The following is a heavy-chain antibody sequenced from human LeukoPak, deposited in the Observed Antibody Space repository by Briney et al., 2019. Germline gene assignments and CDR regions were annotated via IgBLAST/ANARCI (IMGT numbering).Heavy chain of an antibody. J-gene: IGHJ6*03. Sequence: GGSLRLSCAASGFTFSSYGMHWVRQAPGKGLEWVAVISYDGSNKYYADSVKGRFTISRDNSKNTLYLQMNSLRAEDTAVYYCAKEGLLWFGEDYYYYYYMDVWGKGTTVTISS. CDR2: ISYDGSNK. D-gene: IGHD3-10*01. CDR3: AKEGLLWFGEDYYYYYYMDV. CDR1: GFTFSSYG. V-gene: IGHV3-30*18.